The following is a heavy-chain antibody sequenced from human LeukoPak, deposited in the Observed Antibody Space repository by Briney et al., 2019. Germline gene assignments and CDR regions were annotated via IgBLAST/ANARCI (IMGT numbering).Heavy chain of an antibody. CDR3: ARKGSYEYGMDV. J-gene: IGHJ6*02. V-gene: IGHV1-3*01. CDR1: GYTFTSYA. CDR2: INAGNGNT. Sequence: ASVKVSCKASGYTFTSYAMHWVRQAPGQRLEWMGWINAGNGNTKYSQKFQGRVIIIRDTSASTAYMELSSLRSEDTAVYYCARKGSYEYGMDVWGQGTTVTVSS. D-gene: IGHD3-16*01.